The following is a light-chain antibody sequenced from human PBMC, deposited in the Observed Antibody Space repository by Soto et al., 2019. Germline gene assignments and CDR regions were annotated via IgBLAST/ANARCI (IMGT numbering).Light chain of an antibody. J-gene: IGKJ1*01. V-gene: IGKV1-39*01. CDR3: QHYNSYSEA. Sequence: DIPMTQSPSSLSATVGDRLTIPCRASQSISTYLNWYRQKPGKAPELLIYAASSLQSGVPSRSSGSGSGTDFTLTISSLQPDDFATYYCQHYNSYSEAFGQGTKV. CDR2: AAS. CDR1: QSISTY.